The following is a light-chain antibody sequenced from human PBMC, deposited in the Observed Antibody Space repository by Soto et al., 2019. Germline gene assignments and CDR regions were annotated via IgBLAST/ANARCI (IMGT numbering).Light chain of an antibody. CDR3: QQSYSTPYT. J-gene: IGKJ2*01. CDR2: AAS. V-gene: IGKV1-39*01. CDR1: QSISSY. Sequence: DIQMTQSPSSLSASVGDRVTIPCRASQSISSYLNWYQQKPGKAHKLLIYAASSLQSGVPSRFSGSGSETDFTLTISSLQPEDFATYYCQQSYSTPYTFGQGTKVDIK.